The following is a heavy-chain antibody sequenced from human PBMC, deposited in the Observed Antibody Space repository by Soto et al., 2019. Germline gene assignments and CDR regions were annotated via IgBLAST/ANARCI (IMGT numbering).Heavy chain of an antibody. V-gene: IGHV5-10-1*01. J-gene: IGHJ6*02. D-gene: IGHD6-6*01. CDR2: IDPSDSYT. Sequence: PGESLKISCKGSGYSFTIYWISWVRQMPGKGLEWMGRIDPSDSYTNYSPSFQGHVTISADKSISTAYLQWSSLKASDTAMYYCASLPIAARPYYYYYGMDVWGQGTTVTVSS. CDR3: ASLPIAARPYYYYYGMDV. CDR1: GYSFTIYW.